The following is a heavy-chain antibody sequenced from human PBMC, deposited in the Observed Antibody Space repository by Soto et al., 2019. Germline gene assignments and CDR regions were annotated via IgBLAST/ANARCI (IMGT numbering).Heavy chain of an antibody. D-gene: IGHD2-15*01. V-gene: IGHV1-3*01. CDR2: INAGNGNT. CDR3: ARVLYCSGGSCPEKNWFDP. Sequence: GASVKVSCKASGYTFTSCAMHWVRQAPGQRLEWMGWINAGNGNTKYSQKFQGRVTITRDTSASTAYMELSSLRSEDTAVYYCARVLYCSGGSCPEKNWFDPWGQGTLVTVSS. CDR1: GYTFTSCA. J-gene: IGHJ5*02.